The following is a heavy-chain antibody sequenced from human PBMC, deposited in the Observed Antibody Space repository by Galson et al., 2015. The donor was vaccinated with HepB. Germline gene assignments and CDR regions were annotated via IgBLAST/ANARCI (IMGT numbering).Heavy chain of an antibody. D-gene: IGHD1-1*01. CDR3: ARLSMERGYYYYGMDV. V-gene: IGHV1-46*01. J-gene: IGHJ6*02. CDR1: GYTFTRYY. Sequence: SVKVSCKASGYTFTRYYMHWVRQAPGQGLEWMGIINPNGGSTSYAQKFQGRVTMTRDTSTSTVYMELSSLRSEDTAVYYCARLSMERGYYYYGMDVWGQGTTVTVSS. CDR2: INPNGGST.